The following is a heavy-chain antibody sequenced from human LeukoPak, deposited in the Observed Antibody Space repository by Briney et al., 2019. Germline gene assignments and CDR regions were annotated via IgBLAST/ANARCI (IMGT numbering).Heavy chain of an antibody. D-gene: IGHD5-24*01. CDR1: GGSISSYY. J-gene: IGHJ5*02. Sequence: SSETVSLTCTVSGGSISSYYWSWIRQPPGKGLEWIGYIYYSGSTNYNPSLKSRVTISVDTSKNQFSLKLSSVTAADTAVYYCARDAYEMAIPGWFDPWGQGSLVTVSS. CDR3: ARDAYEMAIPGWFDP. V-gene: IGHV4-59*01. CDR2: IYYSGST.